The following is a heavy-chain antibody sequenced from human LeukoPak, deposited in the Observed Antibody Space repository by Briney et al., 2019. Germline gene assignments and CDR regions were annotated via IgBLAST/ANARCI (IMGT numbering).Heavy chain of an antibody. J-gene: IGHJ4*02. CDR3: ARAEGGNYGDAIYYFDY. V-gene: IGHV4-59*01. Sequence: PSETLSLTCTVSGGSISSYYWSWIRQPPGKGLEWIGYIYYSGSTNYNPSLKSRVTISVDTSKNQFSLKLSPVTAADTAVYYCARAEGGNYGDAIYYFDYWGQGTLVTVSS. D-gene: IGHD4-17*01. CDR1: GGSISSYY. CDR2: IYYSGST.